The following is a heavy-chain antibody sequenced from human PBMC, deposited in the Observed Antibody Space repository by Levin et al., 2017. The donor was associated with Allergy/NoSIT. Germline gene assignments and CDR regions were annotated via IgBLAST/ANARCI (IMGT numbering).Heavy chain of an antibody. Sequence: ASVKVSCKVSGYTLTELSMHWVRQAPGKGLEWMGGFDPEDGETIYAQKFQGRVTMTEDTSTDTAYMELSSLRSEDTAVYYCATTLNQLQHTYYYYGMDVWGQGTTVTVSS. CDR2: FDPEDGET. CDR3: ATTLNQLQHTYYYYGMDV. CDR1: GYTLTELS. J-gene: IGHJ6*02. V-gene: IGHV1-24*01. D-gene: IGHD4-11*01.